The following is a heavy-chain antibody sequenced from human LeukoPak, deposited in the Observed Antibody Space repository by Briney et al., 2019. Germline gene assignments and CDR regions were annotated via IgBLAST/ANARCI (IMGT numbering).Heavy chain of an antibody. D-gene: IGHD3-10*01. CDR3: ARDKGFMVRGVINYGMDV. CDR1: GGSFSGYY. J-gene: IGHJ6*02. CDR2: INHSGST. Sequence: SETLSLTCAVYGGSFSGYYWSWIRQPPGKGLEWIGEINHSGSTNYNPSLKSRVTISVDTSKNQFSLKLSSVTAADTAVYYCARDKGFMVRGVINYGMDVWGQGTTVTVSS. V-gene: IGHV4-34*01.